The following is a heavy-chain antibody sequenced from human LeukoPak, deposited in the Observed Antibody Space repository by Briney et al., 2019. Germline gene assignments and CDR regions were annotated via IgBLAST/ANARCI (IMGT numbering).Heavy chain of an antibody. CDR3: ARSGVVPAAIYY. CDR2: IYHSGST. Sequence: SETLSLTCTVPGYSISSGYYWGWIRQPPGKGLEWIGSIYHSGSTYYNPSLKSRVTISVDTSKNQFSLKLSSVTAADTAVYYCARSGVVPAAIYYWGQGTLVTVSS. CDR1: GYSISSGYY. D-gene: IGHD2-2*01. J-gene: IGHJ4*02. V-gene: IGHV4-38-2*02.